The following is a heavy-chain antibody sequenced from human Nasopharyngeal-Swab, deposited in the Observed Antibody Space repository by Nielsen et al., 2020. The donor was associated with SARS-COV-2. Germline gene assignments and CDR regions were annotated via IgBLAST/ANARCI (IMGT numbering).Heavy chain of an antibody. J-gene: IGHJ5*02. D-gene: IGHD3-10*01. V-gene: IGHV3-74*01. CDR3: VRDLAGAHGS. CDR2: TNEDGTIT. CDR1: GFIFSNFW. Sequence: GESLKISCGASGFIFSNFWMHWVRQTPGAGLVWVSRTNEDGTITNYADSVKGRFTISRDNVQNTLYLQMHSLKAEDTAFYYCVRDLAGAHGSWGQGTLVTVSS.